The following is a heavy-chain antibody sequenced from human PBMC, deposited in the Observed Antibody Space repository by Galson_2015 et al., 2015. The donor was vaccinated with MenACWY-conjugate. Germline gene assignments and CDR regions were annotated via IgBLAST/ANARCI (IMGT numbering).Heavy chain of an antibody. D-gene: IGHD3-22*01. V-gene: IGHV6-1*01. J-gene: IGHJ4*02. Sequence: FSLSVSLVSRPLASFPSLLPSPSLSLEWLRRTYYRSKWYTDYAVSVKSRITINPDTSKNQFSLQLNSVTPEDRAVYYCARDYTSGYVFDYWGQGTLVTVSS. CDR1: VSLVSRPLAS. CDR2: TYYRSKWYT. CDR3: ARDYTSGYVFDY.